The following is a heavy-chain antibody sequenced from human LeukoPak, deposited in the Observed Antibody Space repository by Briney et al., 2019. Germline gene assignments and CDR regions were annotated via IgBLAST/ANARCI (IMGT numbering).Heavy chain of an antibody. CDR3: ARGEGIVATSYTLNY. Sequence: SETLSLTCTVTGGSISSYYWSGIRQPPGKGLEWIGYIYYSGSTNYNPSLKSRVTISVDTSKNQFSLKLSSVTAADTAVYYCARGEGIVATSYTLNYWGQGTLVTVSS. CDR2: IYYSGST. V-gene: IGHV4-59*01. J-gene: IGHJ4*02. D-gene: IGHD5-12*01. CDR1: GGSISSYY.